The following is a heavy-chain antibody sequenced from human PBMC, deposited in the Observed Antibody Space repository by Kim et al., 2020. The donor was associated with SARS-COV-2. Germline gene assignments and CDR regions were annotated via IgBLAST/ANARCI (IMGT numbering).Heavy chain of an antibody. Sequence: YIYYADSVKGRFTISRDNAKNSLYLQMNSLRAEDTAVYYCARDLEQWLVYWGQGTLVTVSS. D-gene: IGHD6-19*01. J-gene: IGHJ4*02. CDR2: YI. V-gene: IGHV3-21*01. CDR3: ARDLEQWLVY.